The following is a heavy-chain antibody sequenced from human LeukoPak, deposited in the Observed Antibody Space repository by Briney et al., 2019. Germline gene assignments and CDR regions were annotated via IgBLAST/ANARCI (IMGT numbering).Heavy chain of an antibody. CDR1: GGTFSSYA. CDR3: ATEGDYYDSSGYYPD. V-gene: IGHV1-69*04. D-gene: IGHD3-22*01. CDR2: IIPILGIA. Sequence: SVKVSCKASGGTFSSYAISWVRQAPGQGLEWMGRIIPILGIANYAQKFQGRVTITADKSTSTAYMELSSLRPEDTAVYYCATEGDYYDSSGYYPDWGQGTLVTVSS. J-gene: IGHJ4*02.